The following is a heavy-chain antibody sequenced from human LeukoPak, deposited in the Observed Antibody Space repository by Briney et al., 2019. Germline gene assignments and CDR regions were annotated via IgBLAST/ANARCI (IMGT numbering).Heavy chain of an antibody. V-gene: IGHV3-33*01. Sequence: GTSLRLSCAASGFTFSSYGMHWVRQAPGKGLEWVAVIWYDGSERYYADSVKGRFTISRDNSKNTLFLQMSSLTAEDTAVYYCARWSCDHWGQGTLVTVSS. CDR3: ARWSCDH. CDR1: GFTFSSYG. CDR2: IWYDGSER. J-gene: IGHJ5*02.